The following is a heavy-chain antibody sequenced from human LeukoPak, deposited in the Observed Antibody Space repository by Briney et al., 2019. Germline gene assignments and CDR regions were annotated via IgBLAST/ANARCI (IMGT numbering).Heavy chain of an antibody. D-gene: IGHD6-6*01. CDR3: TRGDSSSKIGY. J-gene: IGHJ4*02. CDR1: GFTFNSCW. Sequence: GGSLRLSCAASGFTFNSCWMSWVRQAPGKGLEWRANINEDGSAKYYVDSVKGRFIISRDNAKNSLYLQMNSLRVEDTALYYCTRGDSSSKIGYWGQGIVVIVSS. V-gene: IGHV3-7*01. CDR2: INEDGSAK.